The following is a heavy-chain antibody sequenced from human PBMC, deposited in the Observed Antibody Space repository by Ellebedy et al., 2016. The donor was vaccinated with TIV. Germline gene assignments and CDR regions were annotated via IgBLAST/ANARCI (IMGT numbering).Heavy chain of an antibody. Sequence: AASVKVSCKASGYTFSGYYIFWVRQTPGQGLEWMGWIDPNSGGTNYAQRFQGRVTITRDTSISTAYLELSRLTSDDTAVYYCAKRKFSSSDTFDFWGQGSLVTVSS. CDR2: IDPNSGGT. CDR1: GYTFSGYY. V-gene: IGHV1-2*02. J-gene: IGHJ4*02. D-gene: IGHD6-6*01. CDR3: AKRKFSSSDTFDF.